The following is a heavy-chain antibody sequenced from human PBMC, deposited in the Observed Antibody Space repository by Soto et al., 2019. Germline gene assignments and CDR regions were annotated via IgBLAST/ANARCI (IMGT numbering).Heavy chain of an antibody. Sequence: PSETLYLTCTVSGGSISSYYWGWIRQPPGKGLEWIGYIYYSGSTNYNPSLKSRVTISVDTSKNQFSLKLSSVTAADTAVYYCARRYGSAFDIWGQGTMVTVSS. CDR2: IYYSGST. V-gene: IGHV4-59*01. D-gene: IGHD3-10*01. J-gene: IGHJ3*02. CDR3: ARRYGSAFDI. CDR1: GGSISSYY.